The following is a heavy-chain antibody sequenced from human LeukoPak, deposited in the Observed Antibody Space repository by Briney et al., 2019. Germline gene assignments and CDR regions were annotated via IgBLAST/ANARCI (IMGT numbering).Heavy chain of an antibody. CDR1: GFTFSSYG. CDR2: ISYDGSNK. V-gene: IGHV3-30*03. Sequence: GGSLRLSCAASGFTFSSYGMHWVRQAPGKGLEWVAVISYDGSNKYYADSVKGRFTISRDNSKNTLYLQTNSLRAEDTAVYYCARAYGSYYYYGMDVWGQGTTVTVSS. CDR3: ARAYGSYYYYGMDV. J-gene: IGHJ6*02. D-gene: IGHD3-10*01.